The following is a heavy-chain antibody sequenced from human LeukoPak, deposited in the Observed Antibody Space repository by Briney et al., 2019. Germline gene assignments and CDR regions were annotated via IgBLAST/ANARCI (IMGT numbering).Heavy chain of an antibody. CDR1: GGSISSYY. CDR3: ARDFMVGATDY. D-gene: IGHD2-15*01. Sequence: SETLSLTCTVSGGSISSYYWSWIRQPPGKGLEWIGYVYYSGTTNYNPSLKSRVSISVDTSKNQFSLKLTSVTAADTAVYYCARDFMVGATDYWGQGTLVTVSS. J-gene: IGHJ4*02. V-gene: IGHV4-59*01. CDR2: VYYSGTT.